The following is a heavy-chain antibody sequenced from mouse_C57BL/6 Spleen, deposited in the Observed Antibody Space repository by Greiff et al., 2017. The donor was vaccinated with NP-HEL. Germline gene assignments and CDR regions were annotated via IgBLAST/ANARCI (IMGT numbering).Heavy chain of an antibody. CDR3: ARHDEGYPLVVDV. Sequence: EVMLVESGGGLVQPGGSLKLSCAASGFTFSDYYMYWVRQTPEKRLEWVAYISNGGGSTYYPDTVKGRFTISRDNAKNTLYLQMSRLKSEDTAMYYCARHDEGYPLVVDVWGTGTTVTVSS. V-gene: IGHV5-12*01. J-gene: IGHJ1*03. CDR1: GFTFSDYY. CDR2: ISNGGGST. D-gene: IGHD2-2*01.